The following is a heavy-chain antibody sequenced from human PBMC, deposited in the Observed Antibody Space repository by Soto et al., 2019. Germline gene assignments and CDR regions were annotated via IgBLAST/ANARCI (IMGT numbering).Heavy chain of an antibody. D-gene: IGHD1-26*01. CDR3: ARHVGSYWYFDL. CDR1: GFTVSSSY. Sequence: EVQLVESGGGLVQPGGCLRLSCAASGFTVSSSYMGWVRHAPGKGLEWVSSIYTGGNTYYADSVRGRFTVSTDNSKDTLYLQMNSLRVDDAAMYYCARHVGSYWYFDLWGRGTLVTVSS. CDR2: IYTGGNT. J-gene: IGHJ2*01. V-gene: IGHV3-66*04.